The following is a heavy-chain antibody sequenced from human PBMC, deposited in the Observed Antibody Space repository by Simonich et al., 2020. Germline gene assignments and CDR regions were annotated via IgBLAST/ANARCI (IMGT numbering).Heavy chain of an antibody. CDR1: VYTFTSYG. V-gene: IGHV1-18*01. CDR3: ARASRGTWWYYYFDY. D-gene: IGHD2-15*01. J-gene: IGHJ4*02. CDR2: ISASNGNT. Sequence: QVQLVQSGAEVKKPGASVKVSCKASVYTFTSYGISWVRQAPGQGLEWMGWISASNGNTNYAQKLQGRVTMTTDTPTSKAYMERRSLRSDDTAVYYCARASRGTWWYYYFDYWGQGTLVTVSS.